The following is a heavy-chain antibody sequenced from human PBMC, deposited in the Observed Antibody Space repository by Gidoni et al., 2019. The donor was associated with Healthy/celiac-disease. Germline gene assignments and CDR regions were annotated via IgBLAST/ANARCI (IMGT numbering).Heavy chain of an antibody. V-gene: IGHV3-30-3*01. D-gene: IGHD2-15*01. Sequence: QVQLVESGGGVVQPGRSLRLSCAASGFPFSSYAMHWVRQAPGKGLEWVAVISYDGSNKYYADSVKGRFTISRDNSKNTLYLQMNSLRAEDTAVYYWARGPDIVVVVAAMGGWFDPWGQGTLVTVSS. CDR3: ARGPDIVVVVAAMGGWFDP. CDR1: GFPFSSYA. J-gene: IGHJ5*02. CDR2: ISYDGSNK.